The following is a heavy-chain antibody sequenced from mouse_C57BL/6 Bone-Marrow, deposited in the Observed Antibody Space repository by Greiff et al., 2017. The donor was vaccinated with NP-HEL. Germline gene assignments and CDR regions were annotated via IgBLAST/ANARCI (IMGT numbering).Heavy chain of an antibody. J-gene: IGHJ4*01. CDR3: TRDPLSTTVVATDYAMDY. Sequence: EVNLVESGEGLVKPGGSLKLSCAASGFTFSSYAMSWVRQTPEKRLEWVAYISSGGDYIYYADTVKGRFTISRDNARNTLYLQMSSLKSEDTAMYYCTRDPLSTTVVATDYAMDYWGQGTSVTVSS. V-gene: IGHV5-9-1*02. CDR1: GFTFSSYA. CDR2: ISSGGDYI. D-gene: IGHD1-1*01.